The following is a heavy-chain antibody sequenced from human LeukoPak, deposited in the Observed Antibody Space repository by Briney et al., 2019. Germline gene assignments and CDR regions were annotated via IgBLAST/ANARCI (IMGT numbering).Heavy chain of an antibody. CDR3: AKDRLVGAIGRTWFDP. CDR1: GFTFYSYT. J-gene: IGHJ5*02. Sequence: PGGSLRLSCATSGFTFYSYTMTWVRQAPGKGLEWVAGISNSGGTTYYADSLKGRFTISRDNSTNTQYLQMHSLGAEDTAVYYCAKDRLVGAIGRTWFDPWGQGTLVTVSS. CDR2: ISNSGGTT. V-gene: IGHV3-23*01. D-gene: IGHD1-26*01.